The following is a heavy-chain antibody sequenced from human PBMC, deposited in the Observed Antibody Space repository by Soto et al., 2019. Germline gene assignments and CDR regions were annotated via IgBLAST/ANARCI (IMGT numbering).Heavy chain of an antibody. CDR2: ISSSSSYI. V-gene: IGHV3-21*01. Sequence: EVQLVESGGGLVKPGGSLRLSCAASGFTFSSYSMNWVRQAPGKGLEWVSSISSSSSYIYYADSVKGRFTISRDNAKNSLYLQMNSLRAEDTAVYYCARSYYYDSSGYSFFDYWGQGTLVTVSS. CDR3: ARSYYYDSSGYSFFDY. CDR1: GFTFSSYS. D-gene: IGHD3-22*01. J-gene: IGHJ4*02.